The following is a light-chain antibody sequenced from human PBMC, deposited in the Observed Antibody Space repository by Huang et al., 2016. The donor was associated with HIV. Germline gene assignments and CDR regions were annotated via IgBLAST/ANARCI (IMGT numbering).Light chain of an antibody. CDR2: GAS. Sequence: EIVMTQSPATLSVSPGERATLSCRASQSVSSNLAWYQQKPGQAPRRLIYGASTRATGIPARCSGSGSGTEFTLTISSLQSEDFAVYYCQQYNNWSWTFGQGTKVEIK. CDR1: QSVSSN. V-gene: IGKV3-15*01. CDR3: QQYNNWSWT. J-gene: IGKJ1*01.